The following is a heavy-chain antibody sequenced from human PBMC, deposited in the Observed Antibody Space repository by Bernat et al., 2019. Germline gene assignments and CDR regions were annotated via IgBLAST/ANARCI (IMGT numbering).Heavy chain of an antibody. CDR2: ISSGGST. CDR3: ARDFQVG. V-gene: IGHV3-66*01. CDR1: GFTVSSDY. Sequence: EVQLVESGGGLVQPGGSLRLSCAASGFTVSSDYMSWVRQAPGKGLEWVSVISSGGSTYYADSVKGRFTMSRDNSKNTLHLQMNSLRDEDTAVHYCARDFQVGWGQGTLVTVSS. J-gene: IGHJ4*02.